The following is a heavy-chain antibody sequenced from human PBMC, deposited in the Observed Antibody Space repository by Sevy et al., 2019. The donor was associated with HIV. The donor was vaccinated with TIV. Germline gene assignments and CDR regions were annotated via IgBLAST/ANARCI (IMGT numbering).Heavy chain of an antibody. V-gene: IGHV3-30*02. CDR1: GFTFNTYG. Sequence: GGSLRLSCVASGFTFNTYGMHWVRQAPGMGLEWVAFIRYDGNKKYHVDSVKGRFTISRDNSKNTLYLQMNSLRAEDTAAYYCAKGAVMAHDWDAFDIWGQGTMVTVSS. D-gene: IGHD2-21*01. CDR2: IRYDGNKK. J-gene: IGHJ3*02. CDR3: AKGAVMAHDWDAFDI.